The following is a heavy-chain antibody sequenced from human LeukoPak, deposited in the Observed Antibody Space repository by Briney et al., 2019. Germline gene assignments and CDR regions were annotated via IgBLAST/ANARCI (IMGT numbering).Heavy chain of an antibody. D-gene: IGHD6-19*01. Sequence: GGSLRLSCAASGFTFSSYEMNWVRQAPGKGREWVSYISSSGSTIYYADSVKGRFTISRDNAKNSLYLQMNSLRAEDTAVYYCARGDYSSGWYYYYYMDVWGKGTTVTVSS. CDR2: ISSSGSTI. J-gene: IGHJ6*03. CDR3: ARGDYSSGWYYYYYMDV. V-gene: IGHV3-48*03. CDR1: GFTFSSYE.